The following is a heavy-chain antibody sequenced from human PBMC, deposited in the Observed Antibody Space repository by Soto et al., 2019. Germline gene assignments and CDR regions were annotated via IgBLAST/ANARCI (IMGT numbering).Heavy chain of an antibody. Sequence: ASVKVSCKASGYTFTSYGISWVRQAPGQGLEWMGWISAYNGNTNYAQKLQGRVTMTTDTSTSTAYMELRSLRSDDTAVYYCARDLLLWFGPETTPHDYWGQGTLVTVSS. CDR1: GYTFTSYG. V-gene: IGHV1-18*01. J-gene: IGHJ4*02. CDR3: ARDLLLWFGPETTPHDY. CDR2: ISAYNGNT. D-gene: IGHD3-10*01.